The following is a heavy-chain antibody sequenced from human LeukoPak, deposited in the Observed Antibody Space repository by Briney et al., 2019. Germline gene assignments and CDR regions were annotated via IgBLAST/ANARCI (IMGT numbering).Heavy chain of an antibody. D-gene: IGHD6-19*01. CDR1: EFTFSSYS. V-gene: IGHV3-48*02. Sequence: GGSLRLSCAASEFTFSSYSMNWVRQAPGKGLEWVSYITNSGNSKSYADSVKGRFTISRDNTKNSLYLQMNSLRDEDTAVYYCARDESSGWRQLDYWGQGTLVTVSS. CDR2: ITNSGNSK. CDR3: ARDESSGWRQLDY. J-gene: IGHJ4*02.